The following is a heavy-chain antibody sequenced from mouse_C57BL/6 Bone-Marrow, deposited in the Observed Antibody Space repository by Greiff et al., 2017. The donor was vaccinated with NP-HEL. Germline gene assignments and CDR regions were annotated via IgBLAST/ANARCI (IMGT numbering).Heavy chain of an antibody. CDR1: GFSLTSYG. Sequence: QVQLQQSGPGLVQPSQSLSITCTVSGFSLTSYGVHWVRQSPGKGLEWLGVIWRGGSTDYNAAFMSRLSITKDNAKSQVFFKMNSLQADDTAIYYCAKMGNWDSNWYFDVWGTGTTVTVSS. D-gene: IGHD4-1*01. V-gene: IGHV2-5*01. J-gene: IGHJ1*03. CDR3: AKMGNWDSNWYFDV. CDR2: IWRGGST.